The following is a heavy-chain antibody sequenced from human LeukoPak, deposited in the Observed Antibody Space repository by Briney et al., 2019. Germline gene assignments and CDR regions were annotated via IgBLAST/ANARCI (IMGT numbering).Heavy chain of an antibody. CDR2: ISSSGSTI. Sequence: GGSLRLSCAASGFTFSSYEMNWVRQAPGKGLEWVSYISSSGSTIYYADSVKGRFTIPRDNAKNSLYLQMNSLRAEDTAVYYCARAGRGLLDYWGQGTLVTVSS. J-gene: IGHJ4*02. V-gene: IGHV3-48*03. CDR1: GFTFSSYE. CDR3: ARAGRGLLDY.